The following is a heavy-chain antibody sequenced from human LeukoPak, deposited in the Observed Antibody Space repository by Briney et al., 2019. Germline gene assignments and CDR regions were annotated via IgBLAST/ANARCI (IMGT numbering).Heavy chain of an antibody. J-gene: IGHJ4*02. V-gene: IGHV3-23*01. CDR2: ITGRGEST. D-gene: IGHD2-2*01. Sequence: GGSLRLSCAASGFTFSSYGMNWVRQAPGKGLEWVSGITGRGESTYYADSVKGRFTISRDNSKNTLYLQMNSLRAGDTAIYYCAKDRRPASFDYGGQGTLVTVSS. CDR1: GFTFSSYG. CDR3: AKDRRPASFDY.